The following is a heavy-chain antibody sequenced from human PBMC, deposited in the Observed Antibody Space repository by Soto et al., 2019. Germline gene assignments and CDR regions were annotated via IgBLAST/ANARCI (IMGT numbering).Heavy chain of an antibody. J-gene: IGHJ6*02. CDR1: GFTFSSYS. Sequence: HPGGSLRLSCTASGFTFSSYSMNWVRQAPGKGLEWVSYISSSSSTIYYADSVKGRFTISRDNAKNSLYLQMNSLRDEDTAVYYCARDRRAVGATTDYYYYGMDVWGQGTTVTVSS. V-gene: IGHV3-48*02. D-gene: IGHD1-26*01. CDR3: ARDRRAVGATTDYYYYGMDV. CDR2: ISSSSSTI.